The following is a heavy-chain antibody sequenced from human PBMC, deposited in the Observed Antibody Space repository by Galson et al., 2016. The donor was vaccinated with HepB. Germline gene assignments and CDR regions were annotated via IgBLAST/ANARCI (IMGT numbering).Heavy chain of an antibody. Sequence: QSGAEVKEPGESLKISCKGSGYRSTSQWVGWVRQMPGKGLEWMGIIYPGDSDTRYRQSFQGQVTISVDKSISTAYLQWASLKASDTAMYFCASSLIVGATGGAFDIWGPGTRVTVSP. CDR2: IYPGDSDT. V-gene: IGHV5-51*01. CDR1: GYRSTSQW. D-gene: IGHD1-26*01. CDR3: ASSLIVGATGGAFDI. J-gene: IGHJ3*02.